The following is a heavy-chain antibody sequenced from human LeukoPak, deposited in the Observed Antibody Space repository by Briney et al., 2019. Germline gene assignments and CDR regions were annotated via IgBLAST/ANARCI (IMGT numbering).Heavy chain of an antibody. CDR2: VNPNSGGT. Sequence: GASVKVSCKASGGTFSSYAISWVRQAPGQGLEWMGWVNPNSGGTNYAQKFQGRVTMTRDTSISTAYMELSRLRSDDTAVYYCARVAQVNYAYYFDYWGQGTLVTVSS. D-gene: IGHD1-7*01. CDR1: GGTFSSYA. V-gene: IGHV1-2*02. J-gene: IGHJ4*02. CDR3: ARVAQVNYAYYFDY.